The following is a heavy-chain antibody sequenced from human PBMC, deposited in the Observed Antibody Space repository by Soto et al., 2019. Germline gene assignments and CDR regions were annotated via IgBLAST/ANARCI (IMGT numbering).Heavy chain of an antibody. J-gene: IGHJ4*02. V-gene: IGHV4-39*01. D-gene: IGHD4-4*01. CDR2: IYYSGNT. Sequence: SETLSLTCTVSGGCISSRIYYWDWIRQPPGKGLEWIGSIYYSGNTYYNPSLKSRVTISVDTSKNQFSLKLSSVTAADTAVYYCARHDTGSDYRFDYWGQGTLVTVSS. CDR1: GGCISSRIYY. CDR3: ARHDTGSDYRFDY.